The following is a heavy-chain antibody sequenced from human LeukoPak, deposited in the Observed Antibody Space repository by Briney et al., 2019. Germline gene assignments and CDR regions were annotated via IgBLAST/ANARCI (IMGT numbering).Heavy chain of an antibody. V-gene: IGHV4-59*01. D-gene: IGHD3-22*01. CDR1: GGSISSYY. CDR2: IHYTGST. J-gene: IGHJ4*02. CDR3: ARVGYYDSSGYYTTLFDY. Sequence: SETLSLTCTVSGGSISSYYWSWIRQPPGKGPEWIGYIHYTGSTNYNPSLKSRVTISVDTSKNQFSLKLSSVTAADTAVYYCARVGYYDSSGYYTTLFDYWGQGTLVTVSS.